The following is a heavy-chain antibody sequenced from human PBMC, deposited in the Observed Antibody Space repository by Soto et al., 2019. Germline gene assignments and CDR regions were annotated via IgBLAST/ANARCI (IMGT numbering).Heavy chain of an antibody. D-gene: IGHD3-3*01. CDR1: GFTFSAYW. V-gene: IGHV3-74*01. CDR2: INPDGTKT. Sequence: GGSLRLSCAVSGFTFSAYWMHWVRQTPGKRLVWVSRINPDGTKTNYADSVEGRFTISRDNAKSTLYLQMNSLSAEDTAIYFCSSDTFGLRDTWGQGTLVTVSS. J-gene: IGHJ5*02. CDR3: SSDTFGLRDT.